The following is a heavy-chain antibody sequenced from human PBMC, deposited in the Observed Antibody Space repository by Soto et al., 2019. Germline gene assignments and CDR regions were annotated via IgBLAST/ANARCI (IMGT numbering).Heavy chain of an antibody. J-gene: IGHJ5*02. Sequence: ASVKVSCKSSGYSFTNNDVSWVRQATGQGLEWMGWMNPGSGDTGYAQKFQGRVTMTRDISIATAYMEPSSLRSDDTAIYYCARMATFGSLNWFDLWGQGTLVTVSS. CDR2: MNPGSGDT. D-gene: IGHD3-16*01. CDR3: ARMATFGSLNWFDL. V-gene: IGHV1-8*01. CDR1: GYSFTNND.